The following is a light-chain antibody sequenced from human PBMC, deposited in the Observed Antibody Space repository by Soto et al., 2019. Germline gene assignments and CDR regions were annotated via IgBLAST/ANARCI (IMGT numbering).Light chain of an antibody. J-gene: IGKJ1*01. CDR2: GAS. Sequence: EIVMTQSPATLSASPGESATLSCRASQSVSSDLAWYQHKPGQAPRLLIQGASTRATGIPARFSGSGSGTEFTLTISSLQSEDFAVYYCQQYNNWPPWTFGQGTKVDI. CDR1: QSVSSD. V-gene: IGKV3-15*01. CDR3: QQYNNWPPWT.